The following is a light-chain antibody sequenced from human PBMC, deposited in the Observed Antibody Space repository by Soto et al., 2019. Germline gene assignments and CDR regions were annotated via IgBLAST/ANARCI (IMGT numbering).Light chain of an antibody. J-gene: IGKJ5*01. Sequence: EIVLTQSPGTRSLSAGERATLSCRASQYITIYLAWYQQKPGQAPRLLIYDASNRATGIPARFSGSGSGTDFTLTISSLENDDFAVYYGQQRADWTITFGQGTRLEIK. CDR3: QQRADWTIT. CDR1: QYITIY. V-gene: IGKV3-11*01. CDR2: DAS.